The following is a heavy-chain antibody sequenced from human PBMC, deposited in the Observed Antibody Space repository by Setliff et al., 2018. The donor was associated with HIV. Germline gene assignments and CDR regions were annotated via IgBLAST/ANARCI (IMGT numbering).Heavy chain of an antibody. Sequence: SVKVSCKTSGDAFNSNAISWVRQAPGQGLEWMGGILGIFGTTYYAQKFQGRVTITTDESTRTSYMELSSLRSEDTAVYYCARDITIFGVVPYGMDVWGQGTTVTVSS. D-gene: IGHD3-3*01. CDR1: GDAFNSNA. V-gene: IGHV1-69*05. CDR2: ILGIFGTT. CDR3: ARDITIFGVVPYGMDV. J-gene: IGHJ6*02.